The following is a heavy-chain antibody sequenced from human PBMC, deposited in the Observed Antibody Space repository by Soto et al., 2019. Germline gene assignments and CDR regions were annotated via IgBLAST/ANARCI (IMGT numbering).Heavy chain of an antibody. D-gene: IGHD3-3*01. V-gene: IGHV1-69*06. Sequence: SVKVSCKASGGTFSSYAISWVRQAPGQGLEWMGGIIPIFGTANYAQKFQGRVTITADKSTSTAYMELSSLRSEDTAVYYCAVRPGYYDFWSGYFNYWGQGTLVTVSS. CDR3: AVRPGYYDFWSGYFNY. J-gene: IGHJ4*02. CDR2: IIPIFGTA. CDR1: GGTFSSYA.